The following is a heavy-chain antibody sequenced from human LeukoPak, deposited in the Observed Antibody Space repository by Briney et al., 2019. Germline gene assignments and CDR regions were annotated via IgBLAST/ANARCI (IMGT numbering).Heavy chain of an antibody. J-gene: IGHJ4*02. Sequence: PGGSLRLSCAASGFTFSSYWMSWVRQAPGKGLEWVSAISGSGGSTYYADSVKSRFTISRDNSKNTLYLQMNSLRAEDTAVYYCAKRVGTVGGIFDYWGQGTLVTVSS. CDR1: GFTFSSYW. V-gene: IGHV3-23*01. CDR2: ISGSGGST. D-gene: IGHD1-26*01. CDR3: AKRVGTVGGIFDY.